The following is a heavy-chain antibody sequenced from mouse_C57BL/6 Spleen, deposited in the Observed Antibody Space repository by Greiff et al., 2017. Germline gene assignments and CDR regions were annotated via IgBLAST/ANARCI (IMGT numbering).Heavy chain of an antibody. CDR2: ISYDGSN. J-gene: IGHJ4*01. V-gene: IGHV3-6*01. CDR3: ATLYYGYDDAMDY. CDR1: GYSITSGYY. Sequence: EVKLMESGPGLVKPSQSLSLTCSVTGYSITSGYYWNWIRQFPGNKLEWMGYISYDGSNNYNPSLKNRISITRDTSKNQFFLKLNSVTTEDTATYYCATLYYGYDDAMDYWGQGTSVTVSS. D-gene: IGHD2-2*01.